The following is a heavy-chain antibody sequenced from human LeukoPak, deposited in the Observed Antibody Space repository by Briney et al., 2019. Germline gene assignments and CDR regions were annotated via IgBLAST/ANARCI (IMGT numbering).Heavy chain of an antibody. Sequence: GESLKISCKGPRYSFSDYWIAWVRQMPGKGLEWMGIIYPGDSDTRYSPSFQGQVTISADKSISTAYLQWSSLKASDTAMYYCARHEERFGEWDWGQGTLVTVSS. CDR2: IYPGDSDT. CDR1: RYSFSDYW. D-gene: IGHD3-10*01. J-gene: IGHJ4*02. CDR3: ARHEERFGEWD. V-gene: IGHV5-51*01.